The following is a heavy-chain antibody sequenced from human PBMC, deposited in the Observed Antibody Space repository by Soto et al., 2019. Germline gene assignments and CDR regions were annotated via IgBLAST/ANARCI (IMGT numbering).Heavy chain of an antibody. V-gene: IGHV3-13*01. D-gene: IGHD3-10*01. CDR3: ARVRYYYGSGSYYNQYYFDY. Sequence: PGGSLRLSCAASGFTLSGYDIHWVRQATGKGLEWVSGIGSAGDTYYEDSVKGRFTISRENAKNSLYLQMNSLRAGDTAVYYCARVRYYYGSGSYYNQYYFDYWGQGTLVTVSS. CDR2: IGSAGDT. J-gene: IGHJ4*02. CDR1: GFTLSGYD.